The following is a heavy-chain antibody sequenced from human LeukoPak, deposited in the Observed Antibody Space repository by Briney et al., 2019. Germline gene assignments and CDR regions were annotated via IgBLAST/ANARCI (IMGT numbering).Heavy chain of an antibody. V-gene: IGHV3-23*01. D-gene: IGHD5-18*01. Sequence: GGSLRLSCAASGFTFNRNAISWVRQAPGEGLEWVSTIGGSGDKTFYADSVKGRFTISRDNSKNTLYLQMNSLRAEDTAVYYCASDTAMVIYYYYYMDVWGKGTTVTVSS. CDR3: ASDTAMVIYYYYYMDV. CDR2: IGGSGDKT. J-gene: IGHJ6*03. CDR1: GFTFNRNA.